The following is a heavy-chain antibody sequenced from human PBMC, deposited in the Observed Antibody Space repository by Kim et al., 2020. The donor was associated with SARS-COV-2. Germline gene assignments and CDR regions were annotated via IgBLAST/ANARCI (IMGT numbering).Heavy chain of an antibody. V-gene: IGHV3-23*01. CDR3: AKRTPNYFDY. J-gene: IGHJ4*02. CDR2: ST. Sequence: STYYADALKGRFTISRDESKNTLYLQMSSLRADDTAVYYCAKRTPNYFDYWGQGTLVTVSS.